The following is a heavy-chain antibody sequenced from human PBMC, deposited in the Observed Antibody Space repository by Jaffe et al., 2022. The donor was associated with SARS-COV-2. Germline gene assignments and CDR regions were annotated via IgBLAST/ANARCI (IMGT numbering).Heavy chain of an antibody. CDR1: GFTFSSYG. Sequence: EVQLLESGGGLVQPGGSLRLSCAASGFTFSSYGMTWVRQAPGKGLEWVSGISGSGGTTYYADSVKGRFTISRDNSKNTLYLQMNSLRAEDTAVYYCAKQLTDSGWYGGPDYWGQGTLVTVSS. D-gene: IGHD6-19*01. CDR3: AKQLTDSGWYGGPDY. V-gene: IGHV3-23*01. CDR2: ISGSGGTT. J-gene: IGHJ4*02.